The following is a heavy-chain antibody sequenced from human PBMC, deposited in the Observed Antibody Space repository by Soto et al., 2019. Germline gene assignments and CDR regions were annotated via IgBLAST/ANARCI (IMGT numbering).Heavy chain of an antibody. CDR3: SRFVGYGGSEYYFDN. CDR1: GFTFRSYA. J-gene: IGHJ4*02. Sequence: QVQPVESGGGVVQPGRSLRLSCVVSGFTFRSYAMHWVHQAPGKGLEWVAVISNDGNNNYHADSVKGRFTISRDNSKNTLYLHMDSLRAEDTALYYCSRFVGYGGSEYYFDNWGQGIQVIVST. D-gene: IGHD5-12*01. V-gene: IGHV3-30-3*02. CDR2: ISNDGNNN.